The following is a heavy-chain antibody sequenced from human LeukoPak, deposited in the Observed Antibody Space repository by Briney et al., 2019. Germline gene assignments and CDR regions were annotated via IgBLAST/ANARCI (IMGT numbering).Heavy chain of an antibody. V-gene: IGHV3-23*01. CDR3: AKDSRFKKPSRDY. CDR2: IIVGDGST. CDR1: GFTFSRYS. Sequence: GGSLRLSCAASGFTFSRYSMTWVRQAPGKGLEWVSTIIVGDGSTHYADSVKGRFTISRDNPRNTLYLQMNSLRVEDTAIYYCAKDSRFKKPSRDYWGQGTLVIVSS. J-gene: IGHJ4*02.